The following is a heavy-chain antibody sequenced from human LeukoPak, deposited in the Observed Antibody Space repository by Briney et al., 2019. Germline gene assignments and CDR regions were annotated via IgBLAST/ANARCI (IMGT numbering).Heavy chain of an antibody. V-gene: IGHV3-30*03. CDR1: GFTFSNTW. CDR3: ASDVAVRGAYDY. J-gene: IGHJ4*02. D-gene: IGHD3-10*01. Sequence: GGSLRLSCAASGFTFSNTWMSWVRQAPGKGLEWVAVISYDGSNKYYADSVKGRFTISRDNSKNTLYLQMNSLRAEDTAVYYCASDVAVRGAYDYWGQGTLVTVSS. CDR2: ISYDGSNK.